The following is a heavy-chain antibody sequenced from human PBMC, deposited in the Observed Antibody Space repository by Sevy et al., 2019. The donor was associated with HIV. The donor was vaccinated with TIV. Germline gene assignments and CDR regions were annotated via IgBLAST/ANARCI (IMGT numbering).Heavy chain of an antibody. CDR1: GVSISPYY. CDR2: SGNT. D-gene: IGHD6-13*01. Sequence: SETLSLTCTVSGVSISPYYWAWIRQPPGKGLECIGFSGNTNYNPSLKTRVTTSVDTSKNQFSLKLSSVTAADTAIYYCARGGPNQQQLDYFDYWRQGTLVTVSS. V-gene: IGHV4-59*01. CDR3: ARGGPNQQQLDYFDY. J-gene: IGHJ4*02.